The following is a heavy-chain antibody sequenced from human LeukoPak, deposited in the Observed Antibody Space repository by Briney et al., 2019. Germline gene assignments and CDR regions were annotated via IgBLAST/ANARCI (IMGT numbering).Heavy chain of an antibody. CDR3: TRGFAVGYFDF. CDR2: ISTSSTTI. CDR1: GFTFSAYS. D-gene: IGHD2-21*01. V-gene: IGHV3-48*01. J-gene: IGHJ4*02. Sequence: PGGSLRLSCAASGFTFSAYSVNWVRQAPGKGLEWVSYISTSSTTIYYADSVKGRFTISRDNAKNSLYLQMNSLRAEDTAVYYCTRGFAVGYFDFWGQGTLVTVSS.